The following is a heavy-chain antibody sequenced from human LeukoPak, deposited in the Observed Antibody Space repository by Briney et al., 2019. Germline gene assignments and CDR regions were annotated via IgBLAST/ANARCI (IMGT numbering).Heavy chain of an antibody. CDR1: GFTFSYYW. Sequence: GVSLRLSCAASGFTFSYYWMHWLRQVPGKGLVCVSRINIGGTSTSYADSVEGRFTISRDNAKNALYLQMSSLRAEDTAVYYCARGSSGWYGIYDWGQGALVNVSS. V-gene: IGHV3-74*01. D-gene: IGHD6-19*01. J-gene: IGHJ4*02. CDR3: ARGSSGWYGIYD. CDR2: INIGGTST.